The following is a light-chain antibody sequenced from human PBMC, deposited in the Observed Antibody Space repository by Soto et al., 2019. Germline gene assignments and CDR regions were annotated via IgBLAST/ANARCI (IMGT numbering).Light chain of an antibody. V-gene: IGKV1-5*03. Sequence: DIQMTQSPSTLSASVGDRVTITCRASQSISSWLAWYQQKPGKAPKLLIYKASSLKSGVPSRFSGSGSGTEFTLTISSLQPDDFATYYCQQYNSYSRRFGEGTKVEIK. J-gene: IGKJ1*01. CDR1: QSISSW. CDR3: QQYNSYSRR. CDR2: KAS.